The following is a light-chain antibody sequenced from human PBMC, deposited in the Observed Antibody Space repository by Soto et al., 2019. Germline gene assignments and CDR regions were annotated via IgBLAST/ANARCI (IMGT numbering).Light chain of an antibody. CDR3: QTWGTGIHVL. J-gene: IGLJ2*01. CDR2: VNSEGSH. CDR1: SGHSNYA. Sequence: QSVLTQSPSASASLGASVKLTCTLSSGHSNYAIAWHQQQPGKGPRYLMKVNSEGSHGKGDGIPDRFSGSSSGTERYLTISSLQSEDEADYYCQTWGTGIHVLFGGGTKVTVL. V-gene: IGLV4-69*01.